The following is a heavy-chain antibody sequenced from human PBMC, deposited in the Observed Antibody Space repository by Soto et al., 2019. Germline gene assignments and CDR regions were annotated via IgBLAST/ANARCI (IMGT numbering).Heavy chain of an antibody. Sequence: GGSLRLSCAASGFTFSDYYMSWIRQAPGKGLEWVSYISSSSSYTNYADSVKGRFTISRDNAKNSLYLQMKSLRAEDTAVYYCAAKGYRYADDAFDIWGQGTMVTVSS. V-gene: IGHV3-11*06. CDR3: AAKGYRYADDAFDI. CDR1: GFTFSDYY. D-gene: IGHD5-18*01. CDR2: ISSSSSYT. J-gene: IGHJ3*02.